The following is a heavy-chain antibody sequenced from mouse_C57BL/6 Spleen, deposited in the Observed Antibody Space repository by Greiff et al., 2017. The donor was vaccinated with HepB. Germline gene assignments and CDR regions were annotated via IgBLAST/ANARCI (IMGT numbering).Heavy chain of an antibody. D-gene: IGHD2-5*01. J-gene: IGHJ2*01. V-gene: IGHV1-82*01. CDR2: IYPGDGDT. CDR1: GYAFSSSW. Sequence: QVQLQQSGPELVKPGASVKISCKASGYAFSSSWMNWVKQRPGKGLEWSGRIYPGDGDTNYNGKFKGKATLTADKSSSTAYMQLSSLTSEDSAVYFCARFYSNYQYYFDYWGQGTTLTVSS. CDR3: ARFYSNYQYYFDY.